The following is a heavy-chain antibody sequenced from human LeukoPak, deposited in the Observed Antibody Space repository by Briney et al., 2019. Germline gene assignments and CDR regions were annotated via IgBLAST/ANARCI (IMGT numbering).Heavy chain of an antibody. D-gene: IGHD6-13*01. Sequence: SETLSLTCTVSGYSISSGDYWGWIRQPPGKGLEWIATIYHSGSTYYNPSLKSRVTISVDTSKNQFSVKLYSVTAADAAVYYCARGGIEVADSFDHWGQGTLVTVSS. J-gene: IGHJ4*02. V-gene: IGHV4-38-2*02. CDR3: ARGGIEVADSFDH. CDR1: GYSISSGDY. CDR2: IYHSGST.